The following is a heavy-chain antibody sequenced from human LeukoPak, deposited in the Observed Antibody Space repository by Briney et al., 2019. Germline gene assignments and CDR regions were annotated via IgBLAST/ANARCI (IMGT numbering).Heavy chain of an antibody. Sequence: PGGSLRLSCAASGFMFGEYAMHWVRQAPGKGLEWVTGISWNSGTIGYADSVKGRFTISRDNAKNSLYLQMSSLRPEDMGVYYCAKDGAAYSSSAGWFDPSGQGTRVTVSS. CDR2: ISWNSGTI. CDR3: AKDGAAYSSSAGWFDP. CDR1: GFMFGEYA. J-gene: IGHJ5*02. V-gene: IGHV3-9*03. D-gene: IGHD3-22*01.